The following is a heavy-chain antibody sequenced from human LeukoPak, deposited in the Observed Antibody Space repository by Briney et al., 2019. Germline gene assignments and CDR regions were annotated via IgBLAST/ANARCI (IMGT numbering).Heavy chain of an antibody. Sequence: GGSLRLSCAASGFTFSSYAMSWVRQAPGKGLECISGFSGSGGSTYYADSVKGRFTISRDNSKNTLYLQMNSLRAEDTAVYYCARDQVSVAGTGIDYWGQGTLVTVSS. D-gene: IGHD6-19*01. CDR2: FSGSGGST. CDR3: ARDQVSVAGTGIDY. V-gene: IGHV3-23*01. CDR1: GFTFSSYA. J-gene: IGHJ4*02.